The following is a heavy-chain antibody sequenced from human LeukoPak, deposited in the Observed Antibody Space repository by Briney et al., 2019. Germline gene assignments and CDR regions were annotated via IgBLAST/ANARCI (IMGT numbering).Heavy chain of an antibody. CDR3: ARDPSNMVYNAEYFQH. D-gene: IGHD3-10*01. V-gene: IGHV3-21*01. Sequence: GGSLRLSCAASGFTFSSYSMNWVRQAPGKGLEWVSSISSSSSYIYYADSVKGRFTISRDNAKNSLYLQMNSLRAEDTAVYYCARDPSNMVYNAEYFQHWGQGTLVTVS. CDR1: GFTFSSYS. J-gene: IGHJ1*01. CDR2: ISSSSSYI.